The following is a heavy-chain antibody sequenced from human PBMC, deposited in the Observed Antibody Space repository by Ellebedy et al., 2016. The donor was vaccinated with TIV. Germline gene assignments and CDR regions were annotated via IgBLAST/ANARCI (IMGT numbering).Heavy chain of an antibody. V-gene: IGHV3-74*01. Sequence: GESLKISCAASGFTPSGYYMHWVRQVPGKGLEWLSRINTDGSSTSYAGSVEGRFTISRDNAKKTVYLEMSSLRAEDTAVYYCARESVRYFDWDFWGQGTLVTVSS. J-gene: IGHJ4*02. D-gene: IGHD3-9*01. CDR2: INTDGSST. CDR3: ARESVRYFDWDF. CDR1: GFTPSGYY.